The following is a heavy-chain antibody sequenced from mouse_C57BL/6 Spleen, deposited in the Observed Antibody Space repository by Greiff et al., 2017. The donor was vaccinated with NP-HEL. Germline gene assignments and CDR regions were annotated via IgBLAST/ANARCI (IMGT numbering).Heavy chain of an antibody. Sequence: VQLQQSGPELVKPGASVKIPCKASGYTFTDYNMDWVKQSHGKSLEWIGDINPNNGGTISNQKFKGKATLTVDNSSSTAYMLLSSLTSEDSAVYFCARWTTVVAKGYYFDYWGQGTTLTVSS. CDR2: INPNNGGT. J-gene: IGHJ2*01. D-gene: IGHD1-1*01. CDR3: ARWTTVVAKGYYFDY. CDR1: GYTFTDYN. V-gene: IGHV1-18*01.